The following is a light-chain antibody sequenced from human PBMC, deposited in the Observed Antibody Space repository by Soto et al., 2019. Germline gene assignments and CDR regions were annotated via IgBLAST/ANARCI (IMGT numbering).Light chain of an antibody. CDR1: QSVSSN. J-gene: IGKJ3*01. CDR3: QQYNTWPLT. Sequence: ETVMTQSPATLSVSPGERPTLSCRASQSVSSNLAWYQQKPGQAPRLLIYDASTRATGIPARFSGSGSGTEFTLTIRSLQSEDFALYYCQQYNTWPLTFGPGTKVDIK. V-gene: IGKV3-15*01. CDR2: DAS.